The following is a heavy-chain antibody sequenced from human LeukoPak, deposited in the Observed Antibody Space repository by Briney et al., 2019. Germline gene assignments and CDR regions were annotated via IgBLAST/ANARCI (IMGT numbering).Heavy chain of an antibody. CDR1: GFTFSSYA. CDR2: ISGSGGST. D-gene: IGHD3-22*01. Sequence: GGSLRLSCAASGFTFSSYAMSWVRQAPGKGLEWVSAISGSGGSTYYADSVKGRFTISRDNSKNTLYLQMNSLRAEDTAVYYCAREGSYLDTGGSYYLHWFDPWGQGTLVTVSS. CDR3: AREGSYLDTGGSYYLHWFDP. J-gene: IGHJ5*02. V-gene: IGHV3-23*01.